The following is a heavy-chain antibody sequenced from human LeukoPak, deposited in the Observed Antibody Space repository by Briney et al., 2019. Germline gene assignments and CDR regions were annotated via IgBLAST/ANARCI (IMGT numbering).Heavy chain of an antibody. CDR2: IYYSGNT. J-gene: IGHJ4*02. V-gene: IGHV4-59*08. D-gene: IGHD3-3*01. CDR1: GGSITNYY. Sequence: PSETLSLTCTVSGGSITNYYWSWIRQPPGKELEWIGYIYYSGNTNYNPSLGSRVTISVDTSKNHLSLRLSSVSAADTAVSYCARLDYDFWSGNHDYWGQGTLVTVSS. CDR3: ARLDYDFWSGNHDY.